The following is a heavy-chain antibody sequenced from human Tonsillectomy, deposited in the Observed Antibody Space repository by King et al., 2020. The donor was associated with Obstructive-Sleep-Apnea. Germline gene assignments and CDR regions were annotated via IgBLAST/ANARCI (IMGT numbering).Heavy chain of an antibody. J-gene: IGHJ6*02. CDR3: ARSSSDYFYNHGMDV. CDR1: GFSLNTGRFC. Sequence: VTLKESGPVLVQPTQTLTLTCTFSGFSLNTGRFCVTWVRQPPGKALEWLARIDSDDDEYYNKSLRTRLTISKDTSKNQVVLIMTNMDPADTATYFCARSSSDYFYNHGMDVWGQGTTVTVSS. V-gene: IGHV2-70*16. D-gene: IGHD5-24*01. CDR2: IDSDDDE.